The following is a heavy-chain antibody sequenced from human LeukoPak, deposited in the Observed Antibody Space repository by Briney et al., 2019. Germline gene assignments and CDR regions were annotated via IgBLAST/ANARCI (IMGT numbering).Heavy chain of an antibody. D-gene: IGHD6-13*01. J-gene: IGHJ4*02. CDR1: GFTFSSYG. CDR3: ARAVEAAAGIVDY. Sequence: GGSLRLSCAASGFTFSSYGMHWVRQAPGKGLEWVAVISYDGSNKYYADSVKGRFTISRDNSKNTLYLQMNSLRAEDTAVYYCARAVEAAAGIVDYWGQGTLVTVSS. CDR2: ISYDGSNK. V-gene: IGHV3-30*03.